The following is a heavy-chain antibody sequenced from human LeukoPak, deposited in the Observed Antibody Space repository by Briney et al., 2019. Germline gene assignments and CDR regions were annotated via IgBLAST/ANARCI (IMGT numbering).Heavy chain of an antibody. CDR1: GGSISGYY. J-gene: IGHJ4*02. CDR3: ARGVDYYGV. Sequence: SETLSLTCTVSGGSISGYYWNWVRQPAGKGLEWIGRIYSSGGANYSPSLKSRVTMSVDTSNNQFSLKLTSVTAADTAVYYCARGVDYYGVWGQGTLVTVSS. D-gene: IGHD3-10*01. V-gene: IGHV4-4*07. CDR2: IYSSGGA.